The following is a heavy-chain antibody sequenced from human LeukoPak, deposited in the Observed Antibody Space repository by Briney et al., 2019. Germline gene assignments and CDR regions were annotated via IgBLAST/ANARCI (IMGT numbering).Heavy chain of an antibody. CDR1: GYTFTAYY. CDR3: ARDRVVVPAAFDY. D-gene: IGHD2-2*01. V-gene: IGHV1-2*02. Sequence: ASVKVSCKASGYTFTAYYMHWVRQAPGQGREWMGWINPNSVGTNYAQKFQGRVTMTRDTSISAAYMELSRLRSDATAVSYCARDRVVVPAAFDYWGQGTLVIVSS. J-gene: IGHJ4*02. CDR2: INPNSVGT.